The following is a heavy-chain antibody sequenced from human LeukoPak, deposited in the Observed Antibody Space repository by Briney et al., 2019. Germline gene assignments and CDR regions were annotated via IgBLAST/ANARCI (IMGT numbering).Heavy chain of an antibody. V-gene: IGHV3-30-3*01. Sequence: TGGSLRPSCAASGFTFSNSPMHWVRQAPGKGLEWMAVISYDGTNKYYADSVKGQFTISRDNSKNTLYLQMNSLRAEDTAVYYCARSGDGDYALYWGQGTLVTVSS. CDR2: ISYDGTNK. CDR3: ARSGDGDYALY. J-gene: IGHJ4*02. D-gene: IGHD4-17*01. CDR1: GFTFSNSP.